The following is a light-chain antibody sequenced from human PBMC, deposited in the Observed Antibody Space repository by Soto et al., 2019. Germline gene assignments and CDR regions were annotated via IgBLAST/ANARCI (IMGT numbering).Light chain of an antibody. J-gene: IGLJ2*01. V-gene: IGLV2-23*01. CDR2: EGS. Sequence: QSALTQPASVSGSPGQSITISCTGTSSDVGNYNLVSWYQQHPSKAPKLMIYEGSKWPSGVSNRLSGSKSGNTASLTISGLQAEDEADYYCCSYAGSRTLVFGGGTKVTVL. CDR1: SSDVGNYNL. CDR3: CSYAGSRTLV.